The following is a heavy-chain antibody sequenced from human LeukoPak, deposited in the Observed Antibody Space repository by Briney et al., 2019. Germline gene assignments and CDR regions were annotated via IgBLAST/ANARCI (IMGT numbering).Heavy chain of an antibody. CDR3: ARVPPDYDILTGYLRGHYYYMDV. CDR1: GGSISSYY. J-gene: IGHJ6*03. V-gene: IGHV4-59*01. Sequence: PSETLSLTCTVSGGSISSYYWSWLRQPPGKALEWIGYISYNGSTNYNPSLKSRVTISVDTFQNQFSLKLSSVTAADTAVYYCARVPPDYDILTGYLRGHYYYMDVWGKGTTVTVSS. D-gene: IGHD3-9*01. CDR2: ISYNGST.